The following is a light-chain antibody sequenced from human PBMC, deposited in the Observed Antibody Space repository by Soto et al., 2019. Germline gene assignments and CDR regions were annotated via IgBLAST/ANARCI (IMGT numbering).Light chain of an antibody. CDR3: LQDINYPWT. V-gene: IGKV1-6*01. Sequence: ASQITQSPSALSASVGDRVTISCRASQGIGNALGLYQQKPGKPPKVLIYGAYNLQSGVPPRLSGSGSGTDLTRAISSMQPEDSASDYCLQDINYPWTFGQGTTLEIK. CDR2: GAY. J-gene: IGKJ1*01. CDR1: QGIGNA.